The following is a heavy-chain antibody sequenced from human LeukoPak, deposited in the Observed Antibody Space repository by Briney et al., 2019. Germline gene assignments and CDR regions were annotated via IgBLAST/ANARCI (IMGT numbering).Heavy chain of an antibody. CDR1: GGTFSSYA. CDR3: ARNRITIFGVVMDINYYYGMDV. J-gene: IGHJ6*02. V-gene: IGHV1-69*13. D-gene: IGHD3-3*01. Sequence: ASVKVSCKASGGTFSSYAISWVRQAPGQGLEWMGGIIPIFGTANYAQKFQGRATITADESTSTAYMELSSLRSEDTAVYYCARNRITIFGVVMDINYYYGMDVWGQGTTVTVSS. CDR2: IIPIFGTA.